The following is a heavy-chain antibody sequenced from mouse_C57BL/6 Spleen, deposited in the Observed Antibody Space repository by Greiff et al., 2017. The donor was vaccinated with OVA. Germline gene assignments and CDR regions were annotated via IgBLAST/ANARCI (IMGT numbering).Heavy chain of an antibody. D-gene: IGHD2-2*01. V-gene: IGHV1-69*01. CDR1: GYTFTSYW. CDR2: IDPSDSYT. CDR3: ARSEDYGYDGAMDY. J-gene: IGHJ4*01. Sequence: QVQLQQPGAELVMPGASVKLSCKASGYTFTSYWMHWVKQRPGQGLEWIGEIDPSDSYTNYNQKFKGKSTLTVDKSSSTAYMQLSSLTSEDSAVYYCARSEDYGYDGAMDYWGQGTSVTVSS.